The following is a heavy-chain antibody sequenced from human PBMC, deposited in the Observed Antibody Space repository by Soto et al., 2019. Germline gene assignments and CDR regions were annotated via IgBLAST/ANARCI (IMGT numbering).Heavy chain of an antibody. J-gene: IGHJ6*02. CDR2: IISIFGTA. D-gene: IGHD2-2*02. CDR1: GGTFSSYA. V-gene: IGHV1-69*13. Sequence: SVKVSCKASGGTFSSYAISWVRQAPGQGLEWMGGIISIFGTANYAQKFQGRVTITADESTSTAYMELSSLRSEDTAVYYCARDLVVVVPAAIHNYYYYGMDVWGQGTTVTVSS. CDR3: ARDLVVVVPAAIHNYYYYGMDV.